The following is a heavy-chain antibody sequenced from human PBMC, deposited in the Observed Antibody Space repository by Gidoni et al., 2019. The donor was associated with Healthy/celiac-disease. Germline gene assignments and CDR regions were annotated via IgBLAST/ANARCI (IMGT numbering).Heavy chain of an antibody. CDR2: IYTSGST. J-gene: IGHJ5*02. Sequence: QVQLQESGPGLVKPSQTLSLTCTVSGGSISSGSYYWSWIRQPAGTGLEWIGRIYTSGSTNYNPSLKSRVTISVDTSKNQFSLKLSSVTAADTAVYYCARVRAVAGTKNWFDPWGQGTLVTVSS. V-gene: IGHV4-61*02. CDR1: GGSISSGSYY. CDR3: ARVRAVAGTKNWFDP. D-gene: IGHD6-19*01.